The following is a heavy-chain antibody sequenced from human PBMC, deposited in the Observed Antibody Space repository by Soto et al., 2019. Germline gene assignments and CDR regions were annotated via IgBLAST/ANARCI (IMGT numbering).Heavy chain of an antibody. Sequence: GASVKVSCKASGYTFTSYAMHWVRQAPGQRLEWMGWINAGNGNTKYSQKFQGRVTITRDTSASTAYMELSSLRSEDTAVYYCARDLQQLVVNWLDPWGQGTLVTVSS. CDR3: ARDLQQLVVNWLDP. D-gene: IGHD6-13*01. V-gene: IGHV1-3*01. CDR1: GYTFTSYA. J-gene: IGHJ5*02. CDR2: INAGNGNT.